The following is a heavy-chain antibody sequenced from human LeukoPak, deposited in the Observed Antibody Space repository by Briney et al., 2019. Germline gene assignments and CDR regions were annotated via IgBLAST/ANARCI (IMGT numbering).Heavy chain of an antibody. V-gene: IGHV1-18*04. CDR2: ISAYNGNT. Sequence: GASVTVSFKASGYTFTGYYMHWVRQAPGQGLEWMGWISAYNGNTNYSQKLQGRVTMTTDTSTSTAYMELRSLRSDDTAVYYCARDLNHDYWGQGTLVTVSS. J-gene: IGHJ4*02. CDR3: ARDLNHDY. D-gene: IGHD1-14*01. CDR1: GYTFTGYY.